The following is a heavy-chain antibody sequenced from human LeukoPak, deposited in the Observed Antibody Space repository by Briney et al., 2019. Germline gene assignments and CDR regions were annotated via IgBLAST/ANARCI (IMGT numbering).Heavy chain of an antibody. V-gene: IGHV3-74*01. CDR1: GFTFSSYA. Sequence: PGGSLRLSCSASGFTFSSYAMHWVRQAPGKGLVWVSHINSDRSWTSYADSVKGRFTISKDNAKNTVYLQMNSLRAEDTAVYYCVSFYETYWGRGTLVTVSS. J-gene: IGHJ4*02. CDR2: INSDRSWT. CDR3: VSFYETY. D-gene: IGHD2/OR15-2a*01.